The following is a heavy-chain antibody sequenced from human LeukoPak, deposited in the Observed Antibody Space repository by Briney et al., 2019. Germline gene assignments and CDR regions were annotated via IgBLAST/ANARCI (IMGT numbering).Heavy chain of an antibody. CDR2: IHTSGST. Sequence: SETLSLTCTVSGGSISSYYWSWIRQPAGKGLEWIGRIHTSGSTNYDPSLKSRVTMSGDTSKNLFSLRLTSVTAADTAIYYCARDEGSGWYAYWGQGTLVTVSS. J-gene: IGHJ4*02. D-gene: IGHD6-19*01. V-gene: IGHV4-4*07. CDR1: GGSISSYY. CDR3: ARDEGSGWYAY.